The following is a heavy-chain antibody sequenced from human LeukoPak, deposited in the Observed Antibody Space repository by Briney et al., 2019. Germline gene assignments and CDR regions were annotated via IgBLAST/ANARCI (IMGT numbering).Heavy chain of an antibody. V-gene: IGHV3-23*01. J-gene: IGHJ4*02. Sequence: PGGSLRLSCAASGFTFSSYWMHWVRQAPGKGLEWVSAISGSGGSTYYADSVKGRFTISRDNSKNTLYLQMNSLRAEDTAVYYCAKRHYDFWSGYQNQMYYFDYWGQGTLVTVSS. CDR1: GFTFSSYW. D-gene: IGHD3-3*01. CDR3: AKRHYDFWSGYQNQMYYFDY. CDR2: ISGSGGST.